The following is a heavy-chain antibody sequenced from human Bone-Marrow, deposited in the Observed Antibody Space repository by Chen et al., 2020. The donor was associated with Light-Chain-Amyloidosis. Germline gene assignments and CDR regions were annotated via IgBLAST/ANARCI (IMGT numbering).Heavy chain of an antibody. J-gene: IGHJ4*02. D-gene: IGHD5-12*01. CDR3: ARRRDGYNFDY. CDR2: SNPDDSDA. Sequence: EVQLEQSGPEVKKPGESLKISCKGSGYTFPNYWIGWVRQMPGKGLEWMGVSNPDDSDARYSPSVEGQVTISTDKAITTAYLQWRSLKASDTAMYYCARRRDGYNFDYWGQGTLVTVSS. CDR1: GYTFPNYW. V-gene: IGHV5-51*01.